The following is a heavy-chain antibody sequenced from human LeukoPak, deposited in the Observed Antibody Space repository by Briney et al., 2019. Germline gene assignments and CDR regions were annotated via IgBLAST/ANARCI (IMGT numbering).Heavy chain of an antibody. Sequence: PGGSLRLSCAASGFTFSSYGMHWVRQAPGKGLEWVAVIWYDGSNKYYADSVKGRFTISRDNSKNTLYLQMNSLRAEDTAVYYCARDLWAVAGKTYYYYYGMDVWGQGTTVTVSS. CDR1: GFTFSSYG. D-gene: IGHD6-19*01. V-gene: IGHV3-33*01. CDR2: IWYDGSNK. CDR3: ARDLWAVAGKTYYYYYGMDV. J-gene: IGHJ6*02.